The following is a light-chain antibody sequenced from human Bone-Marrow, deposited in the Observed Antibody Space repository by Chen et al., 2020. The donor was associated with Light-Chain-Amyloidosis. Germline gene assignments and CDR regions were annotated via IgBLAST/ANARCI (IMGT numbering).Light chain of an antibody. Sequence: QPVLTQSPSASASLGASVKLTCTLSRSHSPYAVAWHQQQPERGPRFLMKLNSDGSHSKGAGIPDRFSGSSSGDERYLTVSGLQSEDEGDYYCQTWGSGSNWVFGGGTKLTVL. CDR1: RSHSPYA. CDR3: QTWGSGSNWV. CDR2: LNSDGSH. V-gene: IGLV4-69*02. J-gene: IGLJ3*02.